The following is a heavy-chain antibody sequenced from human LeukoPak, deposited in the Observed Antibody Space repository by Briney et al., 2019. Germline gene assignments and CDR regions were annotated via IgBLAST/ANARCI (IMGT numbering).Heavy chain of an antibody. CDR1: GGSISSSSYY. CDR2: IKEDGGVK. Sequence: ETLSLTCTVSGGSISSSSYYWGWIRQPPGKGLEWVANIKEDGGVKNYVDSVRGRFTISRDNAKKPLFLQMNSLRAEDSAVYYCARDRAYSSFDYWGQGTLVTVSS. CDR3: ARDRAYSSFDY. J-gene: IGHJ4*02. D-gene: IGHD6-13*01. V-gene: IGHV3-7*01.